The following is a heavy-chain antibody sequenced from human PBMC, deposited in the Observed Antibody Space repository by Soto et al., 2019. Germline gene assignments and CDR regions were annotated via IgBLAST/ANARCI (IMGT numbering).Heavy chain of an antibody. V-gene: IGHV3-30*18. Sequence: QVQLVESGGGVVQPGRSLRLSCAASGFTFSSYGMHWVRQAPGKGLEWVAVISYDGSNKYYADSVKGGFTISRDNSKNTLYLQMNSLRAEDTAVYYCAKSARITIFGVVQYYFDYWGQGTLVTVSS. CDR2: ISYDGSNK. J-gene: IGHJ4*02. CDR1: GFTFSSYG. CDR3: AKSARITIFGVVQYYFDY. D-gene: IGHD3-3*01.